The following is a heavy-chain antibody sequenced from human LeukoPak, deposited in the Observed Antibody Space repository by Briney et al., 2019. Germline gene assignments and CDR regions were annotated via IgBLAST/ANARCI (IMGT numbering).Heavy chain of an antibody. CDR1: GFTLGDYA. D-gene: IGHD3-3*01. J-gene: IGHJ4*02. V-gene: IGHV3-49*03. Sequence: PGGSLRLSCTASGFTLGDYAMCWFRQAPGKGLEWVGFIRSKAYGGTTEYAASAKGRFTISRDDSKSIAYLQMNSLKTEDTAVYYCSTMSAIFGVVIPDYWGQGTLVSVSP. CDR2: IRSKAYGGTT. CDR3: STMSAIFGVVIPDY.